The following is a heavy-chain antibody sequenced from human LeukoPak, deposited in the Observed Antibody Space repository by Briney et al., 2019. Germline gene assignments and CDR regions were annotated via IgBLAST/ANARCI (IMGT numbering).Heavy chain of an antibody. CDR3: AKGLWEYYDSSAPPGGFFDC. J-gene: IGHJ4*02. V-gene: IGHV3-30*18. CDR2: ISYDGSNK. CDR1: GFTFSGYG. D-gene: IGHD3-22*01. Sequence: GRSLRLSCAASGFTFSGYGMHWVRQAPGKGLEWVAVISYDGSNKYYADSVKGRFTISRDNSKNTLYLQMNSLRAEDTAVYYCAKGLWEYYDSSAPPGGFFDCWGQGTLVTVSS.